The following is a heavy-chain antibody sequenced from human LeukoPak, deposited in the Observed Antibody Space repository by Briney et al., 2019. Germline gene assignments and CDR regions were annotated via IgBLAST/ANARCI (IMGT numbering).Heavy chain of an antibody. V-gene: IGHV4-31*02. D-gene: IGHD3-10*01. CDR2: IYYSGSA. Sequence: LRLSCAASGFTFSSYAMSWVSQHPGKGLEWIGYIYYSGSAYYNPSLKSRVTISVDTSENQFSLKLSSVTAADTAVYYCARVNYGSATKEDYWGQGTLVTVSS. CDR3: ARVNYGSATKEDY. J-gene: IGHJ4*02. CDR1: GFTFSSYA.